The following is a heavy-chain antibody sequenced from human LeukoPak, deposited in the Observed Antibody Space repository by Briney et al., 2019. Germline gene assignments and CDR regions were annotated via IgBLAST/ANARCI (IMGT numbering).Heavy chain of an antibody. CDR1: GYTFTGYY. Sequence: AASVKVSCKASGYTFTGYYMHWVRQAPGQGLEWMGWINPNSGGTNYAQKFQGRVTMTRDTSISTAYMELSRLRSDDTAVYYCARGGMAYYYDSSGLSAAFDIWGQGTMVTVSS. CDR2: INPNSGGT. D-gene: IGHD3-22*01. V-gene: IGHV1-2*02. CDR3: ARGGMAYYYDSSGLSAAFDI. J-gene: IGHJ3*02.